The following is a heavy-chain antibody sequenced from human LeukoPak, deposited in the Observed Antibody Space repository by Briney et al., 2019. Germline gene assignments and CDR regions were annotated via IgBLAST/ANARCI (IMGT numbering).Heavy chain of an antibody. V-gene: IGHV3-23*01. Sequence: PGGSLRLSCAASGFTFSSYAMSWARQAPGKGLEWVSAISGSGGSTYYADSVKGRFTISRDNSKNTLYLQMNSLRAEDTAVYYCAKLPNLIAAAGLYYFDYWGQGTLVTVSS. CDR1: GFTFSSYA. CDR3: AKLPNLIAAAGLYYFDY. J-gene: IGHJ4*02. D-gene: IGHD6-13*01. CDR2: ISGSGGST.